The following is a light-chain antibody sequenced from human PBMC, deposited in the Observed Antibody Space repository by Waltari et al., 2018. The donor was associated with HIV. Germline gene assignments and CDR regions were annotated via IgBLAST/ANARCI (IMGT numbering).Light chain of an antibody. Sequence: IRVTQSPSSVSASAGDRVTITCRASQDVGNWLAWYQQKPGRAPELLSYDISNLQSGVPSRFSGSGSGTDFTLTINSLQPEDFATYYCQQANTFPLTFGGGTKVEIK. CDR2: DIS. CDR1: QDVGNW. J-gene: IGKJ4*01. CDR3: QQANTFPLT. V-gene: IGKV1-12*01.